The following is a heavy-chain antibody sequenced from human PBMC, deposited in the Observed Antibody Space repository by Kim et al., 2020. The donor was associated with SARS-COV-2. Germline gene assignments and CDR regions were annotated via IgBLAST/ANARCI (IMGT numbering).Heavy chain of an antibody. CDR1: GYTFTSYG. Sequence: ASVKVSCKASGYTFTSYGISWVRQAPGQGLEWMGWISAYNGNTNYAQKLQGRVTMTTDTSTSTAYMELRSLRSDDTAVYYCARARGRTIFGVVNYYYYGMDVWGQGTTVTVSS. D-gene: IGHD3-3*01. CDR3: ARARGRTIFGVVNYYYYGMDV. V-gene: IGHV1-18*01. CDR2: ISAYNGNT. J-gene: IGHJ6*02.